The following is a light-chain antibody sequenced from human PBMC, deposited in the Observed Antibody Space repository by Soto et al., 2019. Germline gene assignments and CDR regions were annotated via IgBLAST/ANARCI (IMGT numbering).Light chain of an antibody. CDR2: EVS. CDR3: IQGTHWPWT. V-gene: IGKV2-30*02. Sequence: DVVMTPSPLSLPVTLGQPASISCRSSQSLMHSYGNTYLNWFQQRPGQSPRRLIYEVSDRDSGVPDRFSGSGSGTDFTLKISRVEAEDVGVYYCIQGTHWPWTCGQGTEVDIK. J-gene: IGKJ1*01. CDR1: QSLMHSYGNTY.